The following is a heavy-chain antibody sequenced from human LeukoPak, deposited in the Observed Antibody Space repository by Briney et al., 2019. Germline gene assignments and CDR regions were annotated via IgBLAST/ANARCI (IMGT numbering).Heavy chain of an antibody. V-gene: IGHV3-23*01. CDR3: AKDQAHKLAAAGNFDY. J-gene: IGHJ4*02. CDR1: GFTFSDYY. CDR2: ISGSGGST. Sequence: GGSLRLSCAASGFTFSDYYMSWIRQAPGKGLEWVSAISGSGGSTYYADSVKGRFTISRDNSKNTLYLQMNSLRAEDTAVYYCAKDQAHKLAAAGNFDYWGQGTLVTVSS. D-gene: IGHD6-13*01.